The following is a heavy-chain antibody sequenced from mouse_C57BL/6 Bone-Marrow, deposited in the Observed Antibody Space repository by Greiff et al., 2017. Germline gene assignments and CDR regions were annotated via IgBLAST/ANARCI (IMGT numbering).Heavy chain of an antibody. CDR3: AREIPDYDSSFYYAMDY. D-gene: IGHD1-1*01. V-gene: IGHV5-4*01. Sequence: EVQRVESGGGLVKPGGSLKLSCAASGFTFSSYAMSWVRQTPEKRLEWVATISDGGSYTYYPDNVKGRFTISRDNAKNNLYLQMSHLKSEDTAMYYCAREIPDYDSSFYYAMDYWGQGTSVTVSS. CDR1: GFTFSSYA. J-gene: IGHJ4*01. CDR2: ISDGGSYT.